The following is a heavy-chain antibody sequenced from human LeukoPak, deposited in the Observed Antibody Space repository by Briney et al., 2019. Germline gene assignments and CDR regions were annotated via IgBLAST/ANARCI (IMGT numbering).Heavy chain of an antibody. Sequence: ASVKVSCKASGYTFTGYYMHWVRQAPGQGLEWTGWINPNSGGTNYAQKFQGRVTMTRDTSISTAYMELSRLRPDDTAVYYCARKGTYYYDSSGYYCDYWGQGTLVTVSS. CDR3: ARKGTYYYDSSGYYCDY. CDR2: INPNSGGT. D-gene: IGHD3-22*01. CDR1: GYTFTGYY. J-gene: IGHJ4*02. V-gene: IGHV1-2*02.